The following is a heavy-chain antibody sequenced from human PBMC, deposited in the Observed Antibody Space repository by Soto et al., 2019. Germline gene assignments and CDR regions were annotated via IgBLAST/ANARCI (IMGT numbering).Heavy chain of an antibody. CDR2: MNPNGGDT. D-gene: IGHD3-22*01. V-gene: IGHV1-8*01. CDR3: ARGGTMMDDAFDI. CDR1: GYTFTSYD. J-gene: IGHJ3*02. Sequence: ASVKVSCKASGYTFTSYDINWVRQATGQGLEWMGWMNPNGGDTGYAQKFQGRVTMTRNTSISTAYMELSSLRSEDTAVYYCARGGTMMDDAFDIWGQGKMVTVAS.